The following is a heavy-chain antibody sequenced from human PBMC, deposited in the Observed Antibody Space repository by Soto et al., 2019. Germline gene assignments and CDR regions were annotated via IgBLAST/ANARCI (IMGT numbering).Heavy chain of an antibody. J-gene: IGHJ4*02. V-gene: IGHV4-4*02. CDR1: GGSISSSNW. CDR2: IYHSGST. CDR3: ARDLGDSGSSIDY. Sequence: PSETLSLTCAVSGGSISSSNWWSWVRQPPGKGLEWIGEIYHSGSTNYNPSLKSRVTISVDKSKNQFSLKLSSVTAADTAVYYCARDLGDSGSSIDYWGQGTLVTVS. D-gene: IGHD1-26*01.